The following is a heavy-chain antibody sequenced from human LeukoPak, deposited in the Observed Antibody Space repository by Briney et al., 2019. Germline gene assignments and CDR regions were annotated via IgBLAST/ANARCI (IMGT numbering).Heavy chain of an antibody. CDR2: INPNSGGT. J-gene: IGHJ4*02. CDR3: ARLAVAGIGDY. CDR1: GGTFSSYA. Sequence: ASVKVSCKASGGTFSSYAISWVRQAPGQGLEWMGWINPNSGGTNYAQKFQGRVTMTRDTSISTAYMELSRLRSDDTAVYYCARLAVAGIGDYWGQGTLVTVSS. D-gene: IGHD6-19*01. V-gene: IGHV1-2*02.